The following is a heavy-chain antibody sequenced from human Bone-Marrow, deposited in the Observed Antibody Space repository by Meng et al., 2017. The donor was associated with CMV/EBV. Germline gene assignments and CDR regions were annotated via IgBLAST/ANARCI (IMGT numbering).Heavy chain of an antibody. CDR2: SYTSGST. V-gene: IGHV4-4*07. CDR3: ARDDRVHGFDP. Sequence: LTCTVTGGSISSCYWSWIRQPAGKGLEGIGRSYTSGSTNYNPTLKSRVTMSVDTSKNQFSLKLSAVTAADTAVYYCARDDRVHGFDPWGQGTLVTVSS. D-gene: IGHD1-14*01. CDR1: GGSISSCY. J-gene: IGHJ5*02.